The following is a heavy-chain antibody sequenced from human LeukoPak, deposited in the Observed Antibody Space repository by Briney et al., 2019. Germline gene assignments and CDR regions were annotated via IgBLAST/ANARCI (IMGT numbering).Heavy chain of an antibody. D-gene: IGHD5-18*01. CDR1: GFTVSSNY. V-gene: IGHV3-66*01. Sequence: GGSLRLSCAASGFTVSSNYMNWVRKAPGKGLGWVSVIYDGGSTDYADSVKGRFPISRYNSKNMLYLQMNSLRAEDTAVYYCARGYSYGYIRYWGQGTLVTVSS. CDR2: IYDGGST. J-gene: IGHJ4*02. CDR3: ARGYSYGYIRY.